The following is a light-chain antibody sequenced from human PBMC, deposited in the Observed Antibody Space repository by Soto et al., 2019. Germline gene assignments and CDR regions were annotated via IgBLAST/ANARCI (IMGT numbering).Light chain of an antibody. CDR3: QQYNNWPYT. J-gene: IGKJ2*01. CDR2: GAS. V-gene: IGKV3-15*01. CDR1: QSVSSSY. Sequence: IGSTQSPGTVSLSPGERATLHCRASQSVSSSYLAWYQQKPGQAPRLLIYGASTRASDVPDGFTGSGSGTQFTLTIASLHSEDFAVYFCQQYNNWPYTFGQGTMVDIK.